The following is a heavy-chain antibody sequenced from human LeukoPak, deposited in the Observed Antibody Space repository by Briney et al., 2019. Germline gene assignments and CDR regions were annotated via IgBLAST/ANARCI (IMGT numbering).Heavy chain of an antibody. CDR2: IIPIFGTA. J-gene: IGHJ4*02. CDR3: ARGVRNHYYDSSGYYYFDY. Sequence: SVKVSCKASGGTFSSYAISWVRQAPGQGLEWMGGIIPIFGTANYAQRFQGRVTITADESTSTAYMELSSLRSEDTAVYYCARGVRNHYYDSSGYYYFDYWGQGTLVTVSS. V-gene: IGHV1-69*13. D-gene: IGHD3-22*01. CDR1: GGTFSSYA.